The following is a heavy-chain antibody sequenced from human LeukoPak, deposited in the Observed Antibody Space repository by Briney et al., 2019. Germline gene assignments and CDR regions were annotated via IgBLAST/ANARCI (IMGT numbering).Heavy chain of an antibody. Sequence: PGGSLRLSCAASGFTFSSYAMSWVRQAPGKGLEWVSAISGSGGSTYYADSVKGRFTTSRDNSKNTLYLQMNSLRAEDTAVYYCARAAIYCSSTSCYKSLYFDYWGQGTLVTVSS. CDR3: ARAAIYCSSTSCYKSLYFDY. D-gene: IGHD2-2*02. CDR2: ISGSGGST. CDR1: GFTFSSYA. J-gene: IGHJ4*02. V-gene: IGHV3-23*01.